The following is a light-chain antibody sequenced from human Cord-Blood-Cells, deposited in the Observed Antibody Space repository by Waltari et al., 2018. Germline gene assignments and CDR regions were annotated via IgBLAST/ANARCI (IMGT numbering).Light chain of an antibody. Sequence: IVMTPSPATLSVSHGERATLSCRASQSVSSNLAWYQQKPGQAPRLLIYGASTRATGIPARFSGSGSGTEFTLTISSLQSEDFAVYYCQQYNNWPYTFGQGTKLEIK. V-gene: IGKV3-15*01. CDR3: QQYNNWPYT. CDR1: QSVSSN. CDR2: GAS. J-gene: IGKJ2*01.